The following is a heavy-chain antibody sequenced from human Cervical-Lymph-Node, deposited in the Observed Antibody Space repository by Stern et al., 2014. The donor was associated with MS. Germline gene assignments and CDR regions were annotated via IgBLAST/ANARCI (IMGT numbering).Heavy chain of an antibody. CDR1: GFTFSSYG. J-gene: IGHJ6*02. CDR2: ISYDGSNK. Sequence: VQLVESGGGVVQPGRSLRLSCAASGFTFSSYGMHWVRQAPGKGLEWVAVISYDGSNKYYADSVKGRFTISRDNSKNTLYLQMNSLRAEDTAVYYCAKSSSPSHCYYYGMDVWGQGTTVTVSS. V-gene: IGHV3-30*18. D-gene: IGHD6-6*01. CDR3: AKSSSPSHCYYYGMDV.